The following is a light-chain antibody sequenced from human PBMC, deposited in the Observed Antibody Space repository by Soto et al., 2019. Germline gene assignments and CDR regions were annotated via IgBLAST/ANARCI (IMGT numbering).Light chain of an antibody. CDR3: QHLPNYPPP. V-gene: IGKV1-9*01. J-gene: IGKJ4*01. CDR1: QGISSD. Sequence: DIQVTQSPSFMSASVGDRVTITCRASQGISSDLAWYQQKPGKAPNLLIYDASTLQSGVPSRFSGSGSGTEFTRTISSLQAEEFATYYCQHLPNYPPPFGGGTKVEIK. CDR2: DAS.